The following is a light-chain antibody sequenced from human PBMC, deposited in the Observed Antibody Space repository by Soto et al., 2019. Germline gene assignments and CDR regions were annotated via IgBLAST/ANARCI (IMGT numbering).Light chain of an antibody. Sequence: EMVLTQYPGTLSLSPGERATLSCRAIQSISSSYLAWYQQKPGQPPRLLIFGASSRAAGIPDRFSGSGSGTDFTLTISRLEPEDFAVYYCQKYGSSPPWTLGQGTKVDIK. CDR2: GAS. CDR1: QSISSSY. CDR3: QKYGSSPPWT. J-gene: IGKJ1*01. V-gene: IGKV3-20*01.